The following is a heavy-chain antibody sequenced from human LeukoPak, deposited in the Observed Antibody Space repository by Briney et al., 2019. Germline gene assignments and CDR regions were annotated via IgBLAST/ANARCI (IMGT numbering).Heavy chain of an antibody. D-gene: IGHD1-26*01. Sequence: GGSLRLSCAASGFTFSSYTMNWVRQAPGKGLEWVSSISSSSIYIYYTDSVKGRFTISRDNAKNSLYLQMNSPRAEDTAVYYCARGFIVGATHAFDIWGQGTMVTVSS. V-gene: IGHV3-21*01. CDR2: ISSSSIYI. CDR3: ARGFIVGATHAFDI. CDR1: GFTFSSYT. J-gene: IGHJ3*02.